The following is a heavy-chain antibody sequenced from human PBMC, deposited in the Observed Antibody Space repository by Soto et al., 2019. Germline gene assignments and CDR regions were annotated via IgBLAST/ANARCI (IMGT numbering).Heavy chain of an antibody. D-gene: IGHD2-2*01. Sequence: GASVKVSCKASGYTFTSYGISWVRQAPGQGLAWMGWISAYNGNTNYAQKLQGRVTMTTDTSTSTAYMELRSLRSDDTAVYYCARGVFCSSTSCYGYWFDPWGQGTLVTVSS. CDR1: GYTFTSYG. V-gene: IGHV1-18*01. CDR2: ISAYNGNT. J-gene: IGHJ5*02. CDR3: ARGVFCSSTSCYGYWFDP.